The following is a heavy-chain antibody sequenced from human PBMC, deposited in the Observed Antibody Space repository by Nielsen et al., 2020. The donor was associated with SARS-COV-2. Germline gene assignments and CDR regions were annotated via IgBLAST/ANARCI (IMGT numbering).Heavy chain of an antibody. CDR1: GGSITTSSYY. V-gene: IGHV4-39*01. CDR3: ARHDSSGYYPNWFDP. J-gene: IGHJ5*02. CDR2: IFFTGST. Sequence: SETLSLTCTVSGGSITTSSYYWAWIRKTPGKGLEWIGSIFFTGSTYYNPSLRSRLTISEDTSKNQFSLRLSSVTAADSAVYFCARHDSSGYYPNWFDPWGQGTLVTVLS. D-gene: IGHD5-12*01.